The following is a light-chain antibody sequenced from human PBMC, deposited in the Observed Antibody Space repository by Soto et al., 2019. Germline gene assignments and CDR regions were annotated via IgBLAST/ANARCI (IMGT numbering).Light chain of an antibody. CDR2: GAS. Sequence: EIVLTQSPGTLSLSPGERATLSCRASQSVSSSYLAWYQQKPGQAPRLLIYGASSRATGIPDRFSGSGSGTEFTLTISRLEPEDFAVYYWQQYGSSPVTFGQGTRLEIK. V-gene: IGKV3-20*01. CDR3: QQYGSSPVT. CDR1: QSVSSSY. J-gene: IGKJ5*01.